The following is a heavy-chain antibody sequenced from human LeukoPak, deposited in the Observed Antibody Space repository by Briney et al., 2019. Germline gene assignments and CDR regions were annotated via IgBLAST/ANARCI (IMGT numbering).Heavy chain of an antibody. V-gene: IGHV4-59*01. CDR2: IYYSGTT. CDR1: GGSISGYY. J-gene: IGHJ4*01. CDR3: ARFCHYSFDY. Sequence: SETLSLTCTVSGGSISGYYWSWIRQPPGKGLELIGYIYYSGTTNSNPSLKSRVTFSVDTSKNQFSLKLNSVTAADTAVYYCARFCHYSFDYWGHGTLVTVSS.